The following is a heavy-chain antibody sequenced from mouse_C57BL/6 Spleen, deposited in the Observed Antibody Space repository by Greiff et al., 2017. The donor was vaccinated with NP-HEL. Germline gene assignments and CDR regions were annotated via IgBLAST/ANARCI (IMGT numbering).Heavy chain of an antibody. CDR1: GFPLTSYG. D-gene: IGHD3-3*01. CDR3: AREGLGLAY. J-gene: IGHJ3*01. V-gene: IGHV2-2*01. Sequence: VQLKQSGPGLVQPSQSLPITCTASGFPLTSYGVHWVRQSPGKGLEWLGGFWSGGSTDYNAAFISRLSISKDNSKSQVFFKMNSLQADDTAIYFCAREGLGLAYWGQGTLVTVSA. CDR2: FWSGGST.